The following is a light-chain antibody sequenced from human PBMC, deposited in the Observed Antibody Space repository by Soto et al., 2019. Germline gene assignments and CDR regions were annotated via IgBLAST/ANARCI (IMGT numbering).Light chain of an antibody. CDR2: DVY. CDR3: ISYTSTSTPYV. J-gene: IGLJ1*01. V-gene: IGLV2-14*01. Sequence: VLTQPASVSGSPGQSITISCAGTSSDVGRYTYVSWYQQHPGKVPKLLIYDVYNRPSGVSDRFSGSKSDNTASLTISGLQAEDEADYYCISYTSTSTPYVFGGGTKVTVL. CDR1: SSDVGRYTY.